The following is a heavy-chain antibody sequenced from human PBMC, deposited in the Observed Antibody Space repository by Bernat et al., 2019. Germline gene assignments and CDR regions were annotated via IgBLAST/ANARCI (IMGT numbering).Heavy chain of an antibody. CDR2: IYSGGTT. V-gene: IGHV3-53*01. Sequence: EAQLVESGGGLIQPGGSLRVSCEASGFTVISNDMSWVRQAPGKGLEWVSVIYSGGTTKYADSVRGRFTISRDNSKNTLYLQMNSLRAEDTATYSCARRMTGAGNSVFDVWGQGTMVTVSS. J-gene: IGHJ3*01. CDR3: ARRMTGAGNSVFDV. CDR1: GFTVISND. D-gene: IGHD6-13*01.